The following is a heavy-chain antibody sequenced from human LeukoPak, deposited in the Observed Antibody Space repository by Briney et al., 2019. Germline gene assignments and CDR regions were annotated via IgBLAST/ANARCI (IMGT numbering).Heavy chain of an antibody. V-gene: IGHV4-59*01. CDR3: ARGDVVVPLDY. Sequence: SETLSLTCTVSGGSISSYYWSWIRQPPGKGLEWIGYIYYSGSTNYNPSLKSRVTISVDTSRNQFSLKLSSVTAADTAVYYCARGDVVVPLDYWGQGTLVTVSS. J-gene: IGHJ4*02. D-gene: IGHD2-2*01. CDR2: IYYSGST. CDR1: GGSISSYY.